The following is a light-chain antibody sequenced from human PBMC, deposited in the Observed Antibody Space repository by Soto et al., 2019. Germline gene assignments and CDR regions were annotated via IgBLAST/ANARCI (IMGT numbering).Light chain of an antibody. CDR2: DVS. CDR1: GSDVGGYDF. V-gene: IGLV2-11*01. J-gene: IGLJ2*01. CDR3: CPFAGTYTVV. Sequence: QSALTQPRSVSGSPGQSVTISCTGTGSDVGGYDFVSWYQQHPGKAPKLMIYDVSKRPSGVPDRFSGSKSGNTASLTISGLQADDEADYHCCPFAGTYTVVFGGGTKLTVL.